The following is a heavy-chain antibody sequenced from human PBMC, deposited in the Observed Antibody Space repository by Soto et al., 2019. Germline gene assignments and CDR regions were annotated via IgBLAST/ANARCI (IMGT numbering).Heavy chain of an antibody. CDR1: GFTFSSYA. V-gene: IGHV3-23*01. D-gene: IGHD3-22*01. J-gene: IGHJ4*02. CDR2: ISGSGGST. Sequence: PGGSLRLSCAASGFTFSSYAMSWVRQAPGKGLEWVSAISGSGGSTYYADSVKGRFTISRDNSKNTLYLQMNSLRAEDTAVYYCAKDVSPKGYYDSSGYDYWGQGTLVTGSS. CDR3: AKDVSPKGYYDSSGYDY.